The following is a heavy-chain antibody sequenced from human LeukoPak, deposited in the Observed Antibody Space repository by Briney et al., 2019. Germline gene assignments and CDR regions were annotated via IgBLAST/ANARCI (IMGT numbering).Heavy chain of an antibody. CDR1: LGSISSYY. CDR3: ARGNVFTSGWYYFDY. D-gene: IGHD6-19*01. Sequence: PSETLSLTCTVSLGSISSYYWSWIRQPAGKGLGWIGRIYTSGTTNYNPSLKSRVTTSIDTSKNQFSLKLSSVTAADTAVYYCARGNVFTSGWYYFDYWGQGILVTVSS. CDR2: IYTSGTT. J-gene: IGHJ4*02. V-gene: IGHV4-4*07.